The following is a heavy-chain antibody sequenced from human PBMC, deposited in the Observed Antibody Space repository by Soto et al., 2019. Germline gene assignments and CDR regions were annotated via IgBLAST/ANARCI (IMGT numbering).Heavy chain of an antibody. CDR1: GYTFTGYY. CDR2: INPNSGGT. J-gene: IGHJ4*02. D-gene: IGHD1-26*01. Sequence: GASVKVSCKASGYTFTGYYMHWVRQAPGQGLEWMGWINPNSGGTNYAQKFQGWVTMTRDTSISTAYMELSRLRSDDTAVYYCARTEYSGSYYVYWGQRTLVTVSS. CDR3: ARTEYSGSYYVY. V-gene: IGHV1-2*04.